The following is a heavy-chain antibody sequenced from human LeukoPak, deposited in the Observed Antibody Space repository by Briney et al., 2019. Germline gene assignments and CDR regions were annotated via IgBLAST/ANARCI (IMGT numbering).Heavy chain of an antibody. CDR2: IYYSGST. Sequence: SETLSLTCTVSGGSISSYYWSWIRQPPGKGLEWIGYIYYSGSTNYNPSLKSRVSISVDTSKNQFSLKLSSVTAADTAVYYCARHGPYYYGSGSHAFDIWGQGTMVTVSS. J-gene: IGHJ3*02. D-gene: IGHD3-10*01. CDR1: GGSISSYY. V-gene: IGHV4-59*08. CDR3: ARHGPYYYGSGSHAFDI.